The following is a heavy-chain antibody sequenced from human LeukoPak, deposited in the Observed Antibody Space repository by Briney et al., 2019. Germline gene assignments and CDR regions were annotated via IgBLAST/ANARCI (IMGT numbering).Heavy chain of an antibody. CDR1: GFTFSSHH. J-gene: IGHJ4*02. Sequence: PGGSLRLSCVASGFTFSSHHMNWVRQTPGKGLESVGTIKPDGSEKYYVDSVKGRFTISRDNAKSSLYLQMNSLRAEDTGVYFCARMSSYCDYWGQGTLVTVSS. CDR3: ARMSSYCDY. V-gene: IGHV3-7*01. CDR2: IKPDGSEK. D-gene: IGHD2-2*01.